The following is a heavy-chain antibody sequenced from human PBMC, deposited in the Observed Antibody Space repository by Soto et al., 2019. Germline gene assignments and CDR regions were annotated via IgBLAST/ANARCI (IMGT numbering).Heavy chain of an antibody. CDR3: ATYDSPYYYMDV. Sequence: QVQLQESGPGLVKPSETLSLTCTVSGGSISRYFWSWIRQPPGKGLQWIGHIYYSGSTDYNPSLKSRVAISVDASKTPFSLRLTSVTAADAAVYYCATYDSPYYYMDVWGKGTTVTVSS. V-gene: IGHV4-59*13. CDR1: GGSISRYF. D-gene: IGHD3-16*01. J-gene: IGHJ6*03. CDR2: IYYSGST.